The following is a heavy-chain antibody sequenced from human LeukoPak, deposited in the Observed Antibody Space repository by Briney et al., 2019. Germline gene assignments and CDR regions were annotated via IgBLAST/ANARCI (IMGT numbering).Heavy chain of an antibody. J-gene: IGHJ5*02. D-gene: IGHD1-26*01. Sequence: GGSLRLSCAASGFTFSNYNMNWVRQAPGKGLEWVSFVSSSGSTIYYADSVKGRFTISRDNAKNSLYLQMNTLRDEDTAVYYCARGWELDPWGQGTLVTVSS. CDR1: GFTFSNYN. CDR3: ARGWELDP. CDR2: VSSSGSTI. V-gene: IGHV3-48*02.